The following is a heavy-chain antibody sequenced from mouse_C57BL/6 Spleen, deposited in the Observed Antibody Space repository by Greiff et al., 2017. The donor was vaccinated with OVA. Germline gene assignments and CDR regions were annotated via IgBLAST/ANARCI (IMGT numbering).Heavy chain of an antibody. CDR3: AKIGGFITTVVDAMDY. J-gene: IGHJ4*01. Sequence: QVQLQQSGAELVKPGASVKISCKASGYAFSSYWMNWVKQRPGKGLEWIGQIYPGDGDTNYNGKFKGKATLTADKSSSTAYMQLSSLTSEDSAVYFCAKIGGFITTVVDAMDYWGQGTSVTVSS. CDR1: GYAFSSYW. V-gene: IGHV1-80*01. CDR2: IYPGDGDT. D-gene: IGHD1-1*01.